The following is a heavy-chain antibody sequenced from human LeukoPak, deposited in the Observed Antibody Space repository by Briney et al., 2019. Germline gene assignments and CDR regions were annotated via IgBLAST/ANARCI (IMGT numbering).Heavy chain of an antibody. Sequence: GGSLRLSCAPSGFTLSSYSMNWVRQAPGKGLEWVSSISSSSSYIYYADSVKGRFTISRDNAKNSLYLQMNSLRAEDTAVYYCARDVPLVGSSSWDFDYWGQGTLVTVSS. CDR1: GFTLSSYS. CDR3: ARDVPLVGSSSWDFDY. J-gene: IGHJ4*02. D-gene: IGHD6-13*01. CDR2: ISSSSSYI. V-gene: IGHV3-21*01.